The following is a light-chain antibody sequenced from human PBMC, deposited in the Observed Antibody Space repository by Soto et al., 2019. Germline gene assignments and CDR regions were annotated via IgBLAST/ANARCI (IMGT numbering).Light chain of an antibody. CDR3: QQYNNWPLWT. CDR2: GAS. CDR1: QSVSSN. Sequence: EIVMTQSPATLSVSPGERATLSCRASQSVSSNFAWYQQKPGQAPRLLIYGASTRATGIPARFSGSGSGTEFTLTISSLQSEDFAVYYCQQYNNWPLWTFGQGTKLEIK. V-gene: IGKV3-15*01. J-gene: IGKJ2*01.